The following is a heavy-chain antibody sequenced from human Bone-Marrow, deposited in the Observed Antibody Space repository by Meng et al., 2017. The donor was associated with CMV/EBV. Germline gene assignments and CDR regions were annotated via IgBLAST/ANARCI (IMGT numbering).Heavy chain of an antibody. V-gene: IGHV3-30*04. CDR1: GFTFSSYA. CDR3: ARDVGDYDFWSGYSLPYYYYYGMDV. Sequence: GESLKISCAASGFTFSSYAMHWVRQAPGKGLEWVAVISYDGSNKYYADSVKGRFTISRDNSKNTLYLQMNSLRAEDTAVYYCARDVGDYDFWSGYSLPYYYYYGMDVWGQGTTVTVSS. D-gene: IGHD3-3*01. J-gene: IGHJ6*02. CDR2: ISYDGSNK.